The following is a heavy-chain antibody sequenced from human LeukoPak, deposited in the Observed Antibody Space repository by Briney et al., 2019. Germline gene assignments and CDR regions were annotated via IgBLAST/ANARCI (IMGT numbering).Heavy chain of an antibody. Sequence: PGGSLRLSCAASGFTVSNNYMNWVRQAPGKGLEWVSSISSSSSYTNYADSVKGRFTISRDNAKNSLYLQMNSLRAEDTAVYYCAARGSHDYVDYWGQGTLVTVSS. CDR3: AARGSHDYVDY. J-gene: IGHJ4*02. V-gene: IGHV3-11*03. CDR1: GFTVSNNY. CDR2: ISSSSSYT.